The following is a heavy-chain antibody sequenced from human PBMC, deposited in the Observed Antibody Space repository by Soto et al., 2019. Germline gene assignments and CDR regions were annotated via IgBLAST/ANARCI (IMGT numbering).Heavy chain of an antibody. CDR2: IWYDGSNK. V-gene: IGHV3-33*01. Sequence: GGSLRLSCAASGFTFSSYGMHWVRQAPGKGLEWVAVIWYDGSNKYYADSVKGRFTISRDNSKNTLYLQMNSLRAEDTAVYYCAIEVYYGPGSGGYGMDAGGKGPPVTVPS. CDR3: AIEVYYGPGSGGYGMDA. D-gene: IGHD3-10*01. CDR1: GFTFSSYG. J-gene: IGHJ6*04.